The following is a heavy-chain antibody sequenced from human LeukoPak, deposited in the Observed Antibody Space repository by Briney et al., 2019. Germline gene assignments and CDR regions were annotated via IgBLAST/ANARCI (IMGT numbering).Heavy chain of an antibody. J-gene: IGHJ6*02. D-gene: IGHD3-10*01. Sequence: ASVKVSCKASGYTFTGYYMHWVRQAPGQGLEWMGWINPNSGGTNYAQKFQGWVTMTRDTSISTAYMELSRLRSDDTAVCYCARDEITMRIPSFYGMDVWGQGTTVTVSS. CDR1: GYTFTGYY. CDR2: INPNSGGT. V-gene: IGHV1-2*04. CDR3: ARDEITMRIPSFYGMDV.